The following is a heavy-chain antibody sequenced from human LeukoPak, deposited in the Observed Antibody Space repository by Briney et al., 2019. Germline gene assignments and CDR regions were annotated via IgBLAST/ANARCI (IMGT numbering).Heavy chain of an antibody. D-gene: IGHD6-19*01. CDR2: ISPYNGNT. V-gene: IGHV1-18*01. J-gene: IGHJ4*02. CDR3: ARQFGSGWYFDY. Sequence: GASVKVSCKASGYTFSNYGISWVRQAPGQGLEWMGWISPYNGNTNYAQKLQGRVTMTTDTSTNTAYMDLRSLRSDDTAVYYCARQFGSGWYFDYWGQGTLVTVSS. CDR1: GYTFSNYG.